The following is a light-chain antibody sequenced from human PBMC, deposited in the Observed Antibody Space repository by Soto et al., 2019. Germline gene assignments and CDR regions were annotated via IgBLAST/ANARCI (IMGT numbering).Light chain of an antibody. CDR1: QSVNSN. CDR3: QQYNFWTPLT. CDR2: DAS. V-gene: IGKV3-15*01. Sequence: EIVMTQSPATLSVSPGERATLSCRASQSVNSNLAWYRQKPGQAPRLLISDASTRATGVPARFSGSGSGTEFPLPLISLQSAESAIYYCQQYNFWTPLTFGGGTKVEIK. J-gene: IGKJ4*01.